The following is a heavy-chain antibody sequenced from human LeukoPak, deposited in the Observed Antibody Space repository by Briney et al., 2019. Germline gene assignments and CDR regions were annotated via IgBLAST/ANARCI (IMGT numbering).Heavy chain of an antibody. J-gene: IGHJ6*02. V-gene: IGHV3-30*04. D-gene: IGHD3-3*01. CDR1: GFTFSSYA. CDR2: ISYDRSNK. Sequence: GGSLRLSCEASGFTFSSYAMSWVRQAPGKGLEWVADISYDRSNKYYADSVKGRFTISRDNSKNTLYLQMNSLRAEDTAVYYCAKDGAPYYDFWSGSVYYYYGMDVWGQGTTVTVSS. CDR3: AKDGAPYYDFWSGSVYYYYGMDV.